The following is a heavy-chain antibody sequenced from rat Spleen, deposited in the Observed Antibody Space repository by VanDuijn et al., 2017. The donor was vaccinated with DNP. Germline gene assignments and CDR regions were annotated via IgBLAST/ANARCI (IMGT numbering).Heavy chain of an antibody. CDR3: ARHVPGYNVMDA. J-gene: IGHJ4*01. CDR2: ISYDGGST. CDR1: GFTFSDYY. Sequence: EVQLVESGGGLVQPGRSLKLSCAASGFTFSDYYMAWVRQAPKKGLEWVASISYDGGSTYYRDSVKGRFTISRNNAKSTLYLQMDSLRSEDTATYYCARHVPGYNVMDAWGQGASVTVSS. V-gene: IGHV5-7*01. D-gene: IGHD1-4*01.